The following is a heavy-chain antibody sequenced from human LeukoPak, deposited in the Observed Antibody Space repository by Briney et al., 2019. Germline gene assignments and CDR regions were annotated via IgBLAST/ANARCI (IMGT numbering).Heavy chain of an antibody. J-gene: IGHJ4*02. D-gene: IGHD6-13*01. Sequence: SETLSLTCAVYGGSFSGYYWSWIRQPPGKGLEWIGEINHSGSTNYNPSLKSRVTISVDTSKNQFSLELSSVTAADTAVYYCARARIAAAGTGGLLGYWGQGTLVTVSS. CDR3: ARARIAAAGTGGLLGY. CDR2: INHSGST. CDR1: GGSFSGYY. V-gene: IGHV4-34*01.